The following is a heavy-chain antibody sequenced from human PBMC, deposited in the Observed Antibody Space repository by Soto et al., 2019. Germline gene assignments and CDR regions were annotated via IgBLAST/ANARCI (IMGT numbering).Heavy chain of an antibody. V-gene: IGHV3-30*18. Sequence: QVQLVESGGGVVQPGRSLRLSCAASGFTFSSYGMHWVRQAPGKGLEWVAVISYDGSNKYYADSVKGRFTISRDNSKHTLYLKMNSLRAEDTAVYYCAKVGYYDSSGYYWRYYYYGMDVWGQGTTVTVSS. J-gene: IGHJ6*02. CDR1: GFTFSSYG. D-gene: IGHD3-22*01. CDR2: ISYDGSNK. CDR3: AKVGYYDSSGYYWRYYYYGMDV.